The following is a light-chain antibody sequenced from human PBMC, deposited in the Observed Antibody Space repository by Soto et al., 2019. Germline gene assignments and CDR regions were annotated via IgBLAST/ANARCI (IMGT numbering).Light chain of an antibody. CDR1: QSVTDW. Sequence: DIQLTQSPSTLSASVGERVTITCRASQSVTDWLAWYQQKPGKAPKLLIYDASSLQSGVPSRFSGSGSGTEFSLTISSLQPDDFATYYCQQYYRSCTFGQGTKVDIK. J-gene: IGKJ2*02. V-gene: IGKV1-5*01. CDR3: QQYYRSCT. CDR2: DAS.